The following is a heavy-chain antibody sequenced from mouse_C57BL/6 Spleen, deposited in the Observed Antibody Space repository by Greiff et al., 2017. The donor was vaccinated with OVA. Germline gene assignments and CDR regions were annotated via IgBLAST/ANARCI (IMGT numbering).Heavy chain of an antibody. V-gene: IGHV1-85*01. CDR3: ARVPRYDGYYVYYAMDY. CDR1: GYTFTSYD. J-gene: IGHJ4*01. Sequence: QVQLQQSGPELVKPGASVKLSCKASGYTFTSYDINWVKQRPGQGLEWIGWIYPRDGSTKYNEKFKGKATLTVDTSSSTAYMELHSLTSEDSAVYFGARVPRYDGYYVYYAMDYWGQGTSVTVSS. D-gene: IGHD2-3*01. CDR2: IYPRDGST.